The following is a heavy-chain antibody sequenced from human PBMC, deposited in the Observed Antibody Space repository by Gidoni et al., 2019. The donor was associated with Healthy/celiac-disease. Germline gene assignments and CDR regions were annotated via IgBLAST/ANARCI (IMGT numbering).Heavy chain of an antibody. CDR2: IKSKTDGGTT. CDR1: GFTFRNAW. D-gene: IGHD1-26*01. CDR3: TTDLEAWELNWFDP. Sequence: EVQLVESGGGLVKPGGSLRLSCSASGFTFRNAWMSWVRQAPGKGLEWVGSIKSKTDGGTTDYAAPVKGRFTISRDDSKNTLYLQMNSLKTEDTAVYYCTTDLEAWELNWFDPWGQGTLVTVSS. J-gene: IGHJ5*02. V-gene: IGHV3-15*01.